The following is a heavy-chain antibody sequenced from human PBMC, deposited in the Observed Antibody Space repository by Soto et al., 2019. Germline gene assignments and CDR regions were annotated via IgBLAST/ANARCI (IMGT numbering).Heavy chain of an antibody. CDR2: IRVGGSTK. D-gene: IGHD3-16*01. CDR3: AKRLPNLIWYYGLDV. Sequence: PGGSLRLSCAVPGGIFHGYAMHWVRQAPGKGLEWVSIIRVGGSTKFYAEFVKGRFTISRDNSKSTLYLQMNSLRAEDTAVYYCAKRLPNLIWYYGLDVWGQGTTVTVSS. CDR1: GGIFHGYA. V-gene: IGHV3-30*02. J-gene: IGHJ6*02.